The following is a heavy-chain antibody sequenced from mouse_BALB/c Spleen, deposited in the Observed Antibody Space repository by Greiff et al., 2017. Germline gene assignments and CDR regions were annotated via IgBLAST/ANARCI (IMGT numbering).Heavy chain of an antibody. Sequence: EVQLVESGGGLVQPGGSRKLSCAASGFTFSSFGMHWVRQAPEKGLEWVAYLSSGSSTIYYADTVKGRFTISRDNPKNTLFLQMTSLRSEDTAMYYCARWYYYGSSYAMDYWGQGTSVTVSS. CDR1: GFTFSSFG. CDR2: LSSGSSTI. CDR3: ARWYYYGSSYAMDY. J-gene: IGHJ4*01. V-gene: IGHV5-17*02. D-gene: IGHD1-1*01.